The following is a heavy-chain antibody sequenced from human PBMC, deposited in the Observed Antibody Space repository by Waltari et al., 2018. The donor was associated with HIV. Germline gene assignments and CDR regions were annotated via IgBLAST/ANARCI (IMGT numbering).Heavy chain of an antibody. CDR3: AKVLRFLEWLAPEPHDNFDI. Sequence: EVQLLESGGGLVQPGGSLRLSCAASGFTFSSYAMSWVRQAPGKGLEWVSAISGSGGSTYYAASVKGRFTISRDNSKNTLYLQMNSLRAEDTAVYYCAKVLRFLEWLAPEPHDNFDIWGQGTMVTVSS. D-gene: IGHD3-3*01. J-gene: IGHJ3*02. CDR1: GFTFSSYA. V-gene: IGHV3-23*01. CDR2: ISGSGGST.